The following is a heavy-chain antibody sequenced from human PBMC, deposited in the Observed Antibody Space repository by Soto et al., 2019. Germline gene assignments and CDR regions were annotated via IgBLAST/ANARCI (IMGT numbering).Heavy chain of an antibody. V-gene: IGHV1-69*02. J-gene: IGHJ4*02. CDR1: GGTFSIYT. CDR2: VLPFLDIT. D-gene: IGHD6-13*01. CDR3: ARDRDNSNWPNFDS. Sequence: QVQLVQSGSEVKKPGSSVRVSCKTSGGTFSIYTISWVRQAPGQGLEWMGRVLPFLDITSYLQRFQCRVTITADRSTTTAYMELSSLRSEDTAVYYCARDRDNSNWPNFDSWGQGTLVTVSS.